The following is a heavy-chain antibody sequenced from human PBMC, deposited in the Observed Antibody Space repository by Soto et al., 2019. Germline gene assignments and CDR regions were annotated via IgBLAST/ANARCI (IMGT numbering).Heavy chain of an antibody. Sequence: GGSLRLSCAASGFTFSSYAMSWVRQAPGKGLEWVSAISGSDGSTYYADSVKGRFTISRDNSKNTLYLQMNSLRAEDTAVYYCAKEMPCSSTSCLLYYYYGMDVWGQGTTVTVSS. CDR3: AKEMPCSSTSCLLYYYYGMDV. CDR2: ISGSDGST. V-gene: IGHV3-23*01. CDR1: GFTFSSYA. D-gene: IGHD2-2*01. J-gene: IGHJ6*02.